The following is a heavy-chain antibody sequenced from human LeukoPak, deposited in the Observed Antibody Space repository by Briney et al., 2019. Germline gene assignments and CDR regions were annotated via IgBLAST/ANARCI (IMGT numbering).Heavy chain of an antibody. CDR2: IYHSGST. J-gene: IGHJ3*02. D-gene: IGHD2-2*02. Sequence: PSETLSLTCAVSGGSISSSNWWSGVRQPPGKGLEWIGEIYHSGSTNYNPSLKSRVTISVDKSKNQFSLKLSSVTAADTAVYYCANYCSSSSCHTRRAFDIWGQGTMVTVSS. CDR3: ANYCSSSSCHTRRAFDI. CDR1: GGSISSSNW. V-gene: IGHV4-4*02.